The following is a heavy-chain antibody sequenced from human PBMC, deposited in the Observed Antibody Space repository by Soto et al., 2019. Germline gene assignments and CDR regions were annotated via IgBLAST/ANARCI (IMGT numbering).Heavy chain of an antibody. V-gene: IGHV1-69*01. Sequence: QVQLVQSGAEVKKPGSSVKVSCKASGGTFSSYAISWVRQAPGQGLEWMGGIIPSFGTANYAQKFQGRVTIPADESTSPAYVGLSSLRSEDTAVYYCASVASSLNDDCEIWVRGTIVTVS. D-gene: IGHD6-6*01. CDR1: GGTFSSYA. CDR2: IIPSFGTA. CDR3: ASVASSLNDDCEI. J-gene: IGHJ3*02.